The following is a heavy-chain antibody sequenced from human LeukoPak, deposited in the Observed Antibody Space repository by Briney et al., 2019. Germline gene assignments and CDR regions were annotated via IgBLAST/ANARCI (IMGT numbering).Heavy chain of an antibody. J-gene: IGHJ6*03. Sequence: PSEALSLTCTVSGGSISSSSYYWGWIRQPPGKGLEWIGSIYYSGSTYYNPSLKSRVTISVDTSKNQFSLKLSSVTAADTAVYHCARQDGGHYYYYYMDVWGQGTTVTVSS. CDR3: ARQDGGHYYYYYMDV. CDR1: GGSISSSSYY. V-gene: IGHV4-39*01. CDR2: IYYSGST.